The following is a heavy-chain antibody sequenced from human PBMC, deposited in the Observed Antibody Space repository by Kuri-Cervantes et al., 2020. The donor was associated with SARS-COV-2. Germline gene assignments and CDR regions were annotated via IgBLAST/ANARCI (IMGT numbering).Heavy chain of an antibody. CDR1: GFTFSTYR. Sequence: GESLKISCAASGFTFSTYRMHWVRQAPGEGLEWVSVISFDESDKDYADSVKGRFTISRDNSKNTLYLQMNSLRAEDTAVHYCAKDHGPYSRATAYYGLDVWGQGTTVTVSS. D-gene: IGHD6-13*01. V-gene: IGHV3-30*18. CDR3: AKDHGPYSRATAYYGLDV. J-gene: IGHJ6*02. CDR2: ISFDESDK.